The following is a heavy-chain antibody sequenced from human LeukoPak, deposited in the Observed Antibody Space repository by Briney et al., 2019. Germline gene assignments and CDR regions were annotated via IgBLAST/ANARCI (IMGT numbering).Heavy chain of an antibody. V-gene: IGHV4-30-2*01. Sequence: SETLSLTCAVSGGSISSGGYSWGWIRQPPGKGLEWIGYIYHSGSTYYNPSLKSRVTISVDRSKNQFSLKLSSVTAADTAVYYCARGDGDGYNGPSPPDYWGQGTLVTVSS. CDR2: IYHSGST. J-gene: IGHJ4*02. CDR3: ARGDGDGYNGPSPPDY. CDR1: GGSISSGGYS. D-gene: IGHD5-24*01.